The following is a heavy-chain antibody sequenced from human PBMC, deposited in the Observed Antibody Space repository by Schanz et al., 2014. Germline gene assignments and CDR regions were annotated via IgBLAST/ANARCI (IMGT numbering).Heavy chain of an antibody. D-gene: IGHD3-10*02. CDR3: AKSLESCPDVRCSRGYFDY. CDR1: GFPFSDYF. CDR2: IGNGGVTI. V-gene: IGHV3-11*01. J-gene: IGHJ4*02. Sequence: QVQLVDSGGGLVKPGGSLRLSCTASGFPFSDYFMAWIRQPPGRGLEWVSYIGNGGVTIYYADSVKGRFTISRDNSKSSLYLQMNSLRAEDTAVYYCAKSLESCPDVRCSRGYFDYWGQGTLVTVSS.